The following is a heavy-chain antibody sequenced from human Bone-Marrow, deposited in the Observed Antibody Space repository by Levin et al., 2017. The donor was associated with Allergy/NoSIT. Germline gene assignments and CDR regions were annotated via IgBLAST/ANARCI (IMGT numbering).Heavy chain of an antibody. CDR1: GNTFSGYF. CDR2: IDPKSGYT. D-gene: IGHD1-26*01. V-gene: IGHV1-2*02. J-gene: IGHJ4*02. Sequence: PGNTFSGYFIHWMRQAPGQGLEWLGWIDPKSGYTVYAQKFQGRATMTRDTSINTAYMDLSSLTSDDTAVYYCARENVSGSYRADYWGQGTLVTVSS. CDR3: ARENVSGSYRADY.